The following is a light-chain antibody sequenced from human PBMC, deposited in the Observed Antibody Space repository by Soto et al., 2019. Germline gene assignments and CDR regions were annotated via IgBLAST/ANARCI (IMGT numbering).Light chain of an antibody. CDR2: EVS. CDR1: NSDVGRYNY. Sequence: QSALTQPASVSGSPGQSITISCTGTNSDVGRYNYVSWYQQHPGKAPKLMIYEVSNRPSGVSNRFSGSKSGNTASLTISGLQAEDEADYYCAAWDDTLSGPVFGGGTQLTVL. V-gene: IGLV2-14*01. J-gene: IGLJ7*01. CDR3: AAWDDTLSGPV.